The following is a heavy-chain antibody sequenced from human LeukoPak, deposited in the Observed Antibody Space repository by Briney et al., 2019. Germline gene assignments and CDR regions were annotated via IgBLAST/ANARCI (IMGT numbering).Heavy chain of an antibody. CDR3: ARDQEAFDY. J-gene: IGHJ4*02. CDR2: IYPRDGST. CDR1: GYTFTSYG. V-gene: IGHV1-46*01. Sequence: ASVKVSCKASGYTFTSYGISWVRQAPGQGLEWMGMIYPRDGSTSYAQKFQGRVTVTRDTSTSTVHMELSGLRSEDTAVYYCARDQEAFDYWGQGTLVTVSS.